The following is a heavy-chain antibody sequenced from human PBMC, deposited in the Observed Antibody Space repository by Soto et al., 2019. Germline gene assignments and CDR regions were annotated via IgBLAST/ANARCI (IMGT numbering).Heavy chain of an antibody. V-gene: IGHV6-1*01. Sequence: SQTLSLTCAISGDSVSSNSAAWNWIRQSPSRGLEWLGRTYYRSKWYNDYAVSVKSRITINPDTSKNQFYLQLNTVTPAESSVYYCAGGGQQSVYFQHWGQGTLVTVSS. CDR1: GDSVSSNSAA. J-gene: IGHJ1*01. CDR2: TYYRSKWYN. D-gene: IGHD6-13*01. CDR3: AGGGQQSVYFQH.